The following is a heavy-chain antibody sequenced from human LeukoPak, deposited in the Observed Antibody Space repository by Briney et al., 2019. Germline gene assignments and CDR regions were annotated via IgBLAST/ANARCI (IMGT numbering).Heavy chain of an antibody. J-gene: IGHJ4*02. CDR1: GFTFISYS. V-gene: IGHV3-48*01. D-gene: IGHD3-3*01. CDR2: ISGSSSTI. Sequence: GGSLRLSCAASGFTFISYSISGVRQAPGRGREWVSYISGSSSTIYYADSVKGRFTISRDNAKNSLYLQMNSLRAEDTAVYYCARDPRYYYDFWSGYYSDWGQGTLVTVSS. CDR3: ARDPRYYYDFWSGYYSD.